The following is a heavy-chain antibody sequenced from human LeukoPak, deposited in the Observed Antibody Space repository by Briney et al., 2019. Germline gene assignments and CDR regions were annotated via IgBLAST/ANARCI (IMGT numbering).Heavy chain of an antibody. CDR3: ARVGVRGGTYYYYYMDV. CDR1: GGSISSHY. Sequence: SETLSLTCTVSGGSISSHYWSWIRQPPGKGLEWIGYIYYGGSTNYNPSLKSRVTISVDTSKNQFSLKLSSVTAADTAVYYCARVGVRGGTYYYYYMDVWGKGTTVTVSS. D-gene: IGHD1-26*01. J-gene: IGHJ6*03. V-gene: IGHV4-59*11. CDR2: IYYGGST.